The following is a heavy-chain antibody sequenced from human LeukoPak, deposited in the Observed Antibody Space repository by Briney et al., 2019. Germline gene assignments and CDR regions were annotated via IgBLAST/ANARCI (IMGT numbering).Heavy chain of an antibody. Sequence: SVKVSCKASGGTFSSYAISWVRQAPGQGLEWMGGIIPIFGTANYAQKFQGRVTITADESTSTAYMELSSLRSEDTAVYYCARTPSRYCSGGSCYRWFDPWGQGTLVTVSS. V-gene: IGHV1-69*13. J-gene: IGHJ5*02. CDR3: ARTPSRYCSGGSCYRWFDP. CDR2: IIPIFGTA. CDR1: GGTFSSYA. D-gene: IGHD2-15*01.